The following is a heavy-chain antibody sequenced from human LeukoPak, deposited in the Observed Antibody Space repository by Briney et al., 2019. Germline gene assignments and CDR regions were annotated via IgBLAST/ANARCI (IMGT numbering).Heavy chain of an antibody. CDR2: INQDGSQK. D-gene: IGHD1-26*01. J-gene: IGHJ5*02. Sequence: AGGSLRLSCAPSGFMFSSHWMSWVRQAPGKGLEWVANINQDGSQKYYMDSVKGRFTISRDNAKNSLYLQMNSLRAEDTAVYYCARVVGATGGWFDPWGQGTLVTVSS. CDR1: GFMFSSHW. V-gene: IGHV3-7*03. CDR3: ARVVGATGGWFDP.